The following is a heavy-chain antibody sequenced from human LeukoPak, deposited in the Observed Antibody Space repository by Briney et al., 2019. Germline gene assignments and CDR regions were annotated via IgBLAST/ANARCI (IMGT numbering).Heavy chain of an antibody. CDR2: IWYGGSNK. CDR3: AREGGTSGTSTFDN. J-gene: IGHJ4*02. V-gene: IGHV3-33*08. CDR1: GFTFSSYG. D-gene: IGHD1-1*01. Sequence: GGSLRLSCAASGFTFSSYGMHWVRQAPGKGLEWVAVIWYGGSNKYYADSVKGRFTISRDNSKNTLYVQMNTVRAEDTAVYYCAREGGTSGTSTFDNWGQGTLVTVSS.